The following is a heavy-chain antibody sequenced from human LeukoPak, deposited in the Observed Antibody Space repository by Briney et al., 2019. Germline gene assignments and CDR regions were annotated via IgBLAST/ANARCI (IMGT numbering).Heavy chain of an antibody. D-gene: IGHD3-22*01. CDR3: ANDDYYDSSGQLDAFDI. CDR2: ISGSGGST. J-gene: IGHJ3*02. V-gene: IGHV3-23*01. CDR1: GFTFSSYG. Sequence: GGSLRLSCAASGFTFSSYGMSWVRQAPGKGLEWVSAISGSGGSTYYADSVRGRFTISRDNSKNTLYLQMNSLRVEDTAVYYCANDDYYDSSGQLDAFDIWGQGTIVTVSS.